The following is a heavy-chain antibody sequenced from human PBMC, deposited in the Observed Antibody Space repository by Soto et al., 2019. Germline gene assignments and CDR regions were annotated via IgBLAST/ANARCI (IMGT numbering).Heavy chain of an antibody. CDR1: GGSISSYY. J-gene: IGHJ1*01. D-gene: IGHD6-19*01. CDR3: ARDLLSRSGWWYSQH. CDR2: IYYSGST. Sequence: SETLSLTCTVSGGSISSYYWSWIRQPPGKGLEWIGYIYYSGSTNYNTSPKSRVTISVDTSKNQFSLKLSFVTAGYTAVYYCARDLLSRSGWWYSQHWGQGTLVTVSS. V-gene: IGHV4-59*01.